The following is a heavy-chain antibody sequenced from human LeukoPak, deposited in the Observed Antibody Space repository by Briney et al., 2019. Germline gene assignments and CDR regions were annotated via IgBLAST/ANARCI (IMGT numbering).Heavy chain of an antibody. V-gene: IGHV4-61*02. CDR1: GGSISSGSYY. Sequence: SETLSLTCTVSGGSISSGSYYWSWIRQPAGKGLEWIGRIYTSGSTNYNPSLKSRVAISVDTSKNQFSLKLSSVTAADTAVYYCARGGWGLGMDVWGKGTTVTISS. CDR2: IYTSGST. J-gene: IGHJ6*04. CDR3: ARGGWGLGMDV. D-gene: IGHD6-19*01.